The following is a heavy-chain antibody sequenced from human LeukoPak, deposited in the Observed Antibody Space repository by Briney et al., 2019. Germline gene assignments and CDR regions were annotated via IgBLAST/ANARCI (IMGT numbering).Heavy chain of an antibody. V-gene: IGHV3-53*01. CDR3: ARGDDSGYYDYFDY. CDR2: IYTEGNT. D-gene: IGHD3-22*01. CDR1: GFTVDSNY. Sequence: GGSLRLSCAASGFTVDSNYLSWVRPAPGKGLEWVSSIYTEGNTYYAASVKGRFTISRDFSKNTVFLHMNSLRAEDTAMYYCARGDDSGYYDYFDYWGQGALVTVSS. J-gene: IGHJ4*02.